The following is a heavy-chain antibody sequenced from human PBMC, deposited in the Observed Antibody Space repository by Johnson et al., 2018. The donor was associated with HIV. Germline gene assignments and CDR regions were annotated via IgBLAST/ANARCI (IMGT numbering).Heavy chain of an antibody. V-gene: IGHV3-53*01. J-gene: IGHJ3*02. Sequence: MLLVESGGGLIQPGGSLRLSCAASGFTVSSNYMSWVRQAPGKGLEWVSVIYSGGSTYYADSVKGRFTISRDNSKNTLYLQMNSLRAEDTAVYYCAKGGRGTTRIRAQKGAFDIWGQGTMVTVSS. D-gene: IGHD1-1*01. CDR1: GFTVSSNY. CDR3: AKGGRGTTRIRAQKGAFDI. CDR2: IYSGGST.